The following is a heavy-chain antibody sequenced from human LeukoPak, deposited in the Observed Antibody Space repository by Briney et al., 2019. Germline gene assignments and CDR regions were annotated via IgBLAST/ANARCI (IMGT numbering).Heavy chain of an antibody. V-gene: IGHV1-2*02. CDR3: ARLERQDTAMA. D-gene: IGHD5-18*01. J-gene: IGHJ5*02. CDR1: GYTFTGDY. Sequence: ASVKVSCKASGYTFTGDYMHWVRQAPGQGLEWMGWVNPNNGGTNYAQKFQGRVTPTSDTSIGTAYMGMISLTSDDTAIYYCARLERQDTAMAWGQGTLVTVSS. CDR2: VNPNNGGT.